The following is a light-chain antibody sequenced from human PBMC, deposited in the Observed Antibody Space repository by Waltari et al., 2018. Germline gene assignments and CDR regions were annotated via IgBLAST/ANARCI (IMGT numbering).Light chain of an antibody. CDR1: QRLVHSDGNTY. J-gene: IGKJ1*01. V-gene: IGKV2-30*02. CDR3: MQGIHWPRS. Sequence: DVVMTQSPLSLPVTLGQPASISCRSSQRLVHSDGNTYLSWFQQRPGQSPRRLIYKVSNRDSGDPDRFSGSESGTDFTLKISSVEAEDIAIYYCMQGIHWPRSFGQGTKVEIE. CDR2: KVS.